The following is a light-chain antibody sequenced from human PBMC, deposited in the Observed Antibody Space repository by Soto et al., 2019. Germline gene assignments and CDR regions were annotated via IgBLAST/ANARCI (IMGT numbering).Light chain of an antibody. J-gene: IGLJ1*01. CDR1: TCDIGAYDY. CDR3: FSFTTPSTHV. CDR2: EVN. V-gene: IGLV2-14*01. Sequence: QSVLTQPASPSGTPGQSITISCTGTTCDIGAYDYVSWLQQHPGKATNLIISEVNHRPSGAANRFSGYKSSTTAHLTISRRHVEDEAEYFGFSFTTPSTHVFGTGTKLTVL.